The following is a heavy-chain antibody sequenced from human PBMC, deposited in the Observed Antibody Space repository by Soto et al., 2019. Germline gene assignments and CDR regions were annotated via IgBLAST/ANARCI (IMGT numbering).Heavy chain of an antibody. CDR2: MNPNSGNT. CDR1: GYTFTSYD. J-gene: IGHJ6*02. Sequence: SCKASGYTFTSYDINWVRQATGQGLEWMGWMNPNSGNTGYAQKFQGRVTMTRNTSISTAYMELSSLRSEDTAMYYCANFRNYYGMDVWGQGTTVTVSS. CDR3: ANFRNYYGMDV. V-gene: IGHV1-8*01.